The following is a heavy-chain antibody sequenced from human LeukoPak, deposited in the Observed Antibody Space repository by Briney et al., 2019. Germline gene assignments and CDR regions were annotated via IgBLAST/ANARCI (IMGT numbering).Heavy chain of an antibody. CDR2: INNSGGST. D-gene: IGHD1-26*01. J-gene: IGHJ1*01. CDR3: AKDPRYSGSYGYFQH. Sequence: GGSLRLSCAASGFTFSSYAMTWVRQAPGKGLEWVSTINNSGGSTYYADSVKGRFTISRDNSKNTLYLQMNSLRAEDTAVYYCAKDPRYSGSYGYFQHWGQGTLVTVSS. CDR1: GFTFSSYA. V-gene: IGHV3-23*01.